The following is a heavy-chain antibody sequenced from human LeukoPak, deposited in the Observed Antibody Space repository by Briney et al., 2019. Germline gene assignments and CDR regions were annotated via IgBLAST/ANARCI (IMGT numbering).Heavy chain of an antibody. CDR1: GFTFSSYW. Sequence: GGSLRLSCAASGFTFSSYWMSWVRQAPGEGLEWVANIKQDGTEKYYMDSVKGRFSISRDNAKNSLYLQMNALRAEDTAAYYCARDVRPDYWGQGTLVTVST. J-gene: IGHJ4*02. V-gene: IGHV3-7*04. CDR2: IKQDGTEK. D-gene: IGHD6-6*01. CDR3: ARDVRPDY.